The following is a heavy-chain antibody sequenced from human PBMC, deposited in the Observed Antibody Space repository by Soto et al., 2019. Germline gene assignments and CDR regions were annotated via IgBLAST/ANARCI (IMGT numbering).Heavy chain of an antibody. J-gene: IGHJ6*02. V-gene: IGHV4-39*01. CDR3: MDV. Sequence: SETLSLTCTVSGGSISDNDYYWSWIRQPPGEGLKWIGTISHTGTDYYNPSRESLVAVSVGTSENQFSLNLSSLTAADTAVYYGMDVWGQGTTVTVSS. CDR2: ISHTGTD. CDR1: GGSISDNDYY.